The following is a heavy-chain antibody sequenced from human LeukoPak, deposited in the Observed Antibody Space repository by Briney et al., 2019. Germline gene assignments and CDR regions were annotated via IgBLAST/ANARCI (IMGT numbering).Heavy chain of an antibody. Sequence: SETLSLTCTVSGGSISGWYWSWIRQPPGKGLEWIGYIYVSGYTNYNPSLKSRVTMSIDTSKNHFSLKLTSVTAADTATYYCARETSLAGFASGLGFNYWGQGILVTVSS. CDR1: GGSISGWY. CDR2: IYVSGYT. V-gene: IGHV4-59*01. CDR3: ARETSLAGFASGLGFNY. D-gene: IGHD6-19*01. J-gene: IGHJ4*02.